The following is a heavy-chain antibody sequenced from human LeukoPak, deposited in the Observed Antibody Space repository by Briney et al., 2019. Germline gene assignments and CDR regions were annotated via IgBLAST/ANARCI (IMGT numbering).Heavy chain of an antibody. J-gene: IGHJ3*02. CDR1: GFTFNNYG. D-gene: IGHD3-10*01. CDR3: ARGRFGELSVATFDI. Sequence: PGGSLRLSCAASGFTFNNYGMHWVRQAPGKGLEWVALIWYDGTNKYYGDSVKDRFTISRDNSKNTLYLQMNSLRAEDTAVYYCARGRFGELSVATFDIWGQGTVVTVSS. CDR2: IWYDGTNK. V-gene: IGHV3-33*01.